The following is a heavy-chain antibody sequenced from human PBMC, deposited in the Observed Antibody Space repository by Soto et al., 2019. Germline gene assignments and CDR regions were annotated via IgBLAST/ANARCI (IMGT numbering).Heavy chain of an antibody. V-gene: IGHV3-30*18. CDR2: ISYDGSNK. D-gene: IGHD2-15*01. Sequence: QVQLVESGGGVVQPGRSLRLSCAASEFAFSSYGMHWVRQAPGKGLEWVAVISYDGSNKYYADSVKGRFTISRDNSKNTLYLQMNSLRAEDTAVYYCAKDQRPVVVAAPSDYWGQGTLVTVSS. CDR1: EFAFSSYG. J-gene: IGHJ4*02. CDR3: AKDQRPVVVAAPSDY.